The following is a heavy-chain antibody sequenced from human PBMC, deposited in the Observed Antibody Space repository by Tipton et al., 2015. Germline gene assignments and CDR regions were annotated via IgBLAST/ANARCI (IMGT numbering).Heavy chain of an antibody. CDR2: IYHSGTT. Sequence: LSLTCALSGGSFYTYYGTWIRQPPGQGLEWIVEIYHSGTTNYNPSLRCRFTISLSTSKNQLSLKVDSVTAADTAIYYCARGGSPIIEMAYHHYGLDVWGQGTTVTVSS. CDR3: ARGGSPIIEMAYHHYGLDV. CDR1: GGSFYTYY. J-gene: IGHJ6*02. D-gene: IGHD5-24*01. V-gene: IGHV4-34*01.